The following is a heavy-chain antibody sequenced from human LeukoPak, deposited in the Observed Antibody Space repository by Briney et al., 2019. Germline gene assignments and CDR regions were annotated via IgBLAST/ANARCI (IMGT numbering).Heavy chain of an antibody. CDR1: GFTFSSYW. J-gene: IGHJ5*02. Sequence: PGGSLRLSCAASGFTFSSYWMSWVRQAPGKGLEWVAHIKQDGSEKYYVDSVKGRFTISRDNAKNSLYLQMNSLRAEDTAVYYCAREKAYYESGGYFRFDPWGQGTLVTVSS. D-gene: IGHD3-22*01. V-gene: IGHV3-7*01. CDR3: AREKAYYESGGYFRFDP. CDR2: IKQDGSEK.